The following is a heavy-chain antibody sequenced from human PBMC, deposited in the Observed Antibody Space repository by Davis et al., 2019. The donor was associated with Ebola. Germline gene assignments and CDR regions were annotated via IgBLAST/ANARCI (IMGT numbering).Heavy chain of an antibody. V-gene: IGHV3-7*03. Sequence: PGGSLRLSCAASGFTFSSYWMSWVRQAPGKGLEWVANIKQDGSEKYYVDSVKGRFTISRDNAKNSLYLQMNSLRAEDTAVYYCARDIVAPGVYYGMDVWGQGTTVTVSS. CDR3: ARDIVAPGVYYGMDV. J-gene: IGHJ6*02. D-gene: IGHD2-15*01. CDR1: GFTFSSYW. CDR2: IKQDGSEK.